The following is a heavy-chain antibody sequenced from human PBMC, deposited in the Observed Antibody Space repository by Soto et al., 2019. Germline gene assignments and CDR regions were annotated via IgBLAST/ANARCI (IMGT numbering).Heavy chain of an antibody. CDR3: ASISNYYGSGSPRYYFDY. Sequence: QLQLQESGPGLVKPSETLSLACTVSGGSISSSSYYWGWIRQPPGKGLEWIGSIYYSGSTYYNPSIMSRVTVSVETSKNQLSLKPSSVTTADTAVYYWASISNYYGSGSPRYYFDYWGQGTLVTASS. J-gene: IGHJ4*02. V-gene: IGHV4-39*01. D-gene: IGHD3-10*01. CDR2: IYYSGST. CDR1: GGSISSSSYY.